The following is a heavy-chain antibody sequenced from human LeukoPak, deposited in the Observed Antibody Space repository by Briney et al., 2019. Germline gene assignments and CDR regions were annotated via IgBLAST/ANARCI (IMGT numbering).Heavy chain of an antibody. Sequence: GESLKISCEGSGFSFTSYWIGWVRQMPGKGLEWMGINYPGDSDTRYSPSFQGQVTISADKSISTAYLQWSSLKASDTAMYYCARHSYCSSTTCYYYYGMDVWGQGTTVTVSS. CDR2: NYPGDSDT. J-gene: IGHJ6*02. CDR1: GFSFTSYW. CDR3: ARHSYCSSTTCYYYYGMDV. V-gene: IGHV5-51*01. D-gene: IGHD2-2*01.